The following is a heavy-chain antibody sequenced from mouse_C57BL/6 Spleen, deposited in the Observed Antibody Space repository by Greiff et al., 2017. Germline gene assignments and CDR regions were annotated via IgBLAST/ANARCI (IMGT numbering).Heavy chain of an antibody. CDR3: ARNLFAY. J-gene: IGHJ3*01. CDR2: ISSGSSTI. Sequence: EVKLVESGGGLVKPGGSLKLSCAASGFTFSDYGMHWVRQAPEKGLEWVAYISSGSSTIYYADTVKGRFTISRDNAKNTLFLHMTSLRSEDTAMYYCARNLFAYWGQGTLVTVSA. V-gene: IGHV5-17*01. CDR1: GFTFSDYG.